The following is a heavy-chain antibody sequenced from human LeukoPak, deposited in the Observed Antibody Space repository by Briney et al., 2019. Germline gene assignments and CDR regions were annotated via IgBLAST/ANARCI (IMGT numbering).Heavy chain of an antibody. V-gene: IGHV3-53*01. J-gene: IGHJ3*02. CDR3: ARDTDYGALEGAFDI. CDR1: GFTVSNNY. Sequence: PGGSLRLSCAASGFTVSNNYMSWVRQAPGKGLQWVSVIYSGGSTYYADSVKGRFTISRDNSKNTLYLQMNSLRAEDTAVYYCARDTDYGALEGAFDIWGQGTMVTVSS. D-gene: IGHD4-17*01. CDR2: IYSGGST.